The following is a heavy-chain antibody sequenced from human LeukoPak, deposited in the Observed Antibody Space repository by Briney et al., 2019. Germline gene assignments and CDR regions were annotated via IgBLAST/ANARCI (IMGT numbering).Heavy chain of an antibody. J-gene: IGHJ5*02. CDR2: ISAYNGNT. CDR1: GYTFTSYG. Sequence: ASVKVSCKASGYTFTSYGISWVRQAPGQGLEWMGWISAYNGNTNYAQKLQGRVTMTTDTSTSTAYMELRSLRSDDTAVYYCARDSLVVPAANRAYNWFDPWGQGTLVTVSS. D-gene: IGHD2-2*01. CDR3: ARDSLVVPAANRAYNWFDP. V-gene: IGHV1-18*04.